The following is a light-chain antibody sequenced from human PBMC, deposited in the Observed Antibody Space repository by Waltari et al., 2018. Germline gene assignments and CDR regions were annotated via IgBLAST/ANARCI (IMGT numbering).Light chain of an antibody. CDR3: QQYNNWWT. J-gene: IGKJ1*01. Sequence: EIMMTQSPATLSLSPGESATLSCGASQSVRYNLAWYQQKPGQGPGLLIYGASTRATGVPTRFSGSGSGTEFTLTISGLQSEDFAVYYCQQYNNWWTFGPGTKVEIK. CDR2: GAS. CDR1: QSVRYN. V-gene: IGKV3-15*01.